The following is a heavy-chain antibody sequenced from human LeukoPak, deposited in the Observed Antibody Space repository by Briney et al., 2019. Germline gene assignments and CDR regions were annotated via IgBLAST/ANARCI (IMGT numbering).Heavy chain of an antibody. J-gene: IGHJ3*02. CDR3: TAHYGEKAFDI. D-gene: IGHD3-10*01. CDR1: GGTFSSYA. V-gene: IGHV1-69*13. Sequence: ASVKVSCKASGGTFSSYAISWVRQAPGQGLEWMGGIIPIFGTANYAQKFQGRVTITADESTSTAYMELSSLRSEDTAVYYCTAHYGEKAFDIRGQGTMVTVSS. CDR2: IIPIFGTA.